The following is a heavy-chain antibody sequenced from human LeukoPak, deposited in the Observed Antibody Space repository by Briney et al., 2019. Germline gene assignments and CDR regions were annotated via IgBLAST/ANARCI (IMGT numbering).Heavy chain of an antibody. J-gene: IGHJ5*02. CDR3: ARAQGVIAASGGDP. V-gene: IGHV1-2*02. CDR2: INPKSGDT. D-gene: IGHD6-6*01. Sequence: ASVKVSCKASGYTFTGYYVHWVRQAPGQGPEWMGWINPKSGDTKYAQKFQGRVTMTRNTSISTAYMELSSLRSEDTAVYYCARAQGVIAASGGDPWGQGTLVTVSS. CDR1: GYTFTGYY.